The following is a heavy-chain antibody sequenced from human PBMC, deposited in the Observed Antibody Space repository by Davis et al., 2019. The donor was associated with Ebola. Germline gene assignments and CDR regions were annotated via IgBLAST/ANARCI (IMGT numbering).Heavy chain of an antibody. Sequence: ASVKVSCKASGYTFPRFGISWVRQAPGQGLEWMGRINSNNGDTVYAQKFQGRVTLTRDTSMNTAYMELSTLRSDDTVLYYCARELAVTGHKPAEYWGQGTLVTVSS. J-gene: IGHJ4*02. D-gene: IGHD6-19*01. V-gene: IGHV1-18*01. CDR3: ARELAVTGHKPAEY. CDR1: GYTFPRFG. CDR2: INSNNGDT.